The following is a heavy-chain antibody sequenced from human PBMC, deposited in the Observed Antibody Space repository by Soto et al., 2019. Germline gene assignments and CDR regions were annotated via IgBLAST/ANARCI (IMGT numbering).Heavy chain of an antibody. J-gene: IGHJ6*03. V-gene: IGHV3-15*01. Sequence: GGSLRLSCAASGFTFSNAWMSWVRQAPGKGLEWVGRIKSKTDGGTTDYAAPVKGRFTISRDDSKNTLYLQMNSLKTEDTAVYYCTTPPDYYGSGSYRNYYYYMDVWGKGTTVTVSS. CDR1: GFTFSNAW. CDR2: IKSKTDGGTT. CDR3: TTPPDYYGSGSYRNYYYYMDV. D-gene: IGHD3-10*01.